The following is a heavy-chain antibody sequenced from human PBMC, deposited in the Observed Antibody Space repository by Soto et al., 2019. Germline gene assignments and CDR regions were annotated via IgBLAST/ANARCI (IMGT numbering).Heavy chain of an antibody. Sequence: SETLSLTCTVSGDSIRSSSHYWAWNRQPPGKGLEWIGGFYYSGSPYYNPSLKSRVTMSVDTSKNQFSLKLSSVTATDTVVYYCASQHYYDSSGYYVVYWGQGTLVTVSS. V-gene: IGHV4-39*01. D-gene: IGHD3-22*01. J-gene: IGHJ4*02. CDR3: ASQHYYDSSGYYVVY. CDR1: GDSIRSSSHY. CDR2: FYYSGSP.